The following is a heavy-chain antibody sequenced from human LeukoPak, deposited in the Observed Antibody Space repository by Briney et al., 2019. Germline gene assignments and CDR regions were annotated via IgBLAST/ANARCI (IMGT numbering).Heavy chain of an antibody. CDR2: IDPTGGST. CDR3: ARGGCSSTSCYAGEYYYYYGMDV. CDR1: GYTFPSYF. D-gene: IGHD2-2*01. Sequence: ASVKVSCKASGYTFPSYFMHWVRQAPGQGLEWMGIIDPTGGSTTYAQKFQGRVTITADESTSTAYMELSSLRSEDTAVYYCARGGCSSTSCYAGEYYYYYGMDVWGQGTTVTVSS. J-gene: IGHJ6*02. V-gene: IGHV1-46*01.